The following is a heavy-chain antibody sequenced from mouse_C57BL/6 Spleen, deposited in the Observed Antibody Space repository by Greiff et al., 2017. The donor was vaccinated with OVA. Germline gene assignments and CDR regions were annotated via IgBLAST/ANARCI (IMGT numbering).Heavy chain of an antibody. CDR2: IYPGNGST. Sequence: QVQLKQPGAELVKPGASVKMSCTASGYTITRYWIPWVKQRPGQGLEWIGEIYPGNGSTNYTSKIKSKATITADTSSNTAYMQLRSLTSEDSAVYYCAVGSGHYAMDYWGQGTSVTVSS. CDR3: AVGSGHYAMDY. CDR1: GYTITRYW. J-gene: IGHJ4*01. V-gene: IGHV1-55*01. D-gene: IGHD3-2*02.